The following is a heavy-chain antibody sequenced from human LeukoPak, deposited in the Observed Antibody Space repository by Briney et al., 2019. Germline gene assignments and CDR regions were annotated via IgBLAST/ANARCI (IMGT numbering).Heavy chain of an antibody. J-gene: IGHJ6*03. Sequence: SETLSLTCAVYGGSFSGYYWSWIRQPPGKGLEWIGEINHSGSTNYNPSLKSRVTISVDTSKNQFSLKLSSVTAADTAVYYCARGNIVVVPAARCYMDVWGKGTTVTVSS. CDR3: ARGNIVVVPAARCYMDV. CDR1: GGSFSGYY. V-gene: IGHV4-34*01. CDR2: INHSGST. D-gene: IGHD2-2*01.